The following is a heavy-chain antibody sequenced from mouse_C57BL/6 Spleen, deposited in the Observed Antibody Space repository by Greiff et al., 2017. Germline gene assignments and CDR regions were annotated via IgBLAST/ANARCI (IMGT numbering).Heavy chain of an antibody. CDR1: GYTFTSYG. D-gene: IGHD1-1*01. J-gene: IGHJ1*03. Sequence: QVQLQQSGAELARPGASVKMSCKASGYTFTSYGISWVKQRTGQGLEWIGEIYPRSGTTYYNEKFKGKATLTADKSSSTAYMELRSLTSDDSAVYFCARDGSSPYWYFDVWGTGTTVTVSS. CDR3: ARDGSSPYWYFDV. CDR2: IYPRSGTT. V-gene: IGHV1-81*01.